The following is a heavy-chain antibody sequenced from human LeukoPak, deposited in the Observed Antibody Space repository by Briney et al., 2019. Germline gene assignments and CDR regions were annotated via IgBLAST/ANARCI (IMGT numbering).Heavy chain of an antibody. V-gene: IGHV3-7*01. J-gene: IGHJ3*02. CDR3: ARHFRREVLIGSAFDI. Sequence: GGSLRLSCAASGFTFSNYWMSWVRQAPGKGLEWLANINQDGSVKYQADSVKGRFTISRDNAKNSLYLQMNSLRVEDTAVYYCARHFRREVLIGSAFDIWGQGTMVTVSS. CDR2: INQDGSVK. CDR1: GFTFSNYW. D-gene: IGHD1-26*01.